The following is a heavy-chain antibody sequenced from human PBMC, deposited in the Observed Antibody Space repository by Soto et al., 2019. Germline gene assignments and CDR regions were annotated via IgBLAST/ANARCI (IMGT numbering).Heavy chain of an antibody. J-gene: IGHJ4*02. CDR2: ISTYNGKT. CDR1: GYMFPSYG. CDR3: ARSTTVGTPPSDH. Sequence: QVQLVQSGAEVKKPGASVKLSCKTSGYMFPSYGISWVRQAPGQGLEWMGWISTYNGKTKYAQGLQGRVTMTTHTPTTRVYMEVRSLRSDDTAIYYCARSTTVGTPPSDHWGQGTLVTVSS. D-gene: IGHD1-1*01. V-gene: IGHV1-18*04.